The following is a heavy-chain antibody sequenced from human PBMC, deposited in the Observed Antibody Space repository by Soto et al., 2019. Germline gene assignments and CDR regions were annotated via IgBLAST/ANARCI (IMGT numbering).Heavy chain of an antibody. D-gene: IGHD2-21*02. CDR1: GLTVTNAW. CDR2: IKSEDDGGTT. V-gene: IGHV3-15*07. Sequence: DVQLVESGGDLVQPGGSLTLSCTASGLTVTNAWMNWVRQAPGKRLEWVGLIKSEDDGGTTAYAAPVKDRFTISRDDSENTPYLQINSRETDDTAVYYCVTMTGVQASRDYWGQGTLVTVSS. J-gene: IGHJ4*02. CDR3: VTMTGVQASRDY.